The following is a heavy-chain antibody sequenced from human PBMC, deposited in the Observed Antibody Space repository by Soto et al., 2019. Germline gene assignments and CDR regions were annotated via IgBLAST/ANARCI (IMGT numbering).Heavy chain of an antibody. Sequence: PSETLSLTCTFSGCSISSGDYYLSWIRQPPGKGLEWIGYIYYSGSTYYNPSLKSRVTISVDTSKNQFSLKLSSVTAADTAVYYCARVGDIVVVVAATALGAFDIWGQGTMVTVS. D-gene: IGHD2-15*01. CDR2: IYYSGST. V-gene: IGHV4-30-4*01. J-gene: IGHJ3*02. CDR1: GCSISSGDYY. CDR3: ARVGDIVVVVAATALGAFDI.